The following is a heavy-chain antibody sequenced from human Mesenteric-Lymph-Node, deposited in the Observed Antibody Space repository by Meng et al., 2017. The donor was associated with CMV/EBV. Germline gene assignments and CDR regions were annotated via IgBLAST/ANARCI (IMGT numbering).Heavy chain of an antibody. CDR3: TTSMVDY. J-gene: IGHJ4*02. V-gene: IGHV3-15*01. CDR1: GFTFTDAW. D-gene: IGHD2-8*01. CDR2: IKSKTDDETT. Sequence: SVRLSCVASGFTFTDAWMSWVRQAPGQGLEWVGRIKSKTDDETTEYAAPVKGRFTISRDDLKNTLYLQMNSLKTEDTAVYYCTTSMVDYWGQGTLVTVSS.